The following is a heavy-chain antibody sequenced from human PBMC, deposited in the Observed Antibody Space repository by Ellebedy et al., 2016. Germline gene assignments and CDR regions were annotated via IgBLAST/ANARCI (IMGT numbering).Heavy chain of an antibody. V-gene: IGHV2-5*02. D-gene: IGHD5-18*01. CDR3: AHVPAKKAMVLDY. CDR1: GFSFSPDIVG. Sequence: SGPTLVKPPQTLTLTCTLSGFSFSPDIVGVGWLRQPPGQATEWLALLYWDDDQRYNPSLRNRLTIAQDTSRTQVVLTMTNMAPVDTATYFCAHVPAKKAMVLDYWGQGTPVTVSP. J-gene: IGHJ4*02. CDR2: LYWDDDQ.